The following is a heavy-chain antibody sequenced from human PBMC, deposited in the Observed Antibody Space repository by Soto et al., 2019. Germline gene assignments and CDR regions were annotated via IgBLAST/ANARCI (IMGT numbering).Heavy chain of an antibody. V-gene: IGHV3-73*01. CDR1: GFTFSGSA. Sequence: GGSLRLSCAASGFTFSGSAMHWVRQASGKGLEWVGRIRSKANSYATAYAASVKGRFTISRDDSKNTAYLQMNSLKTEDTAVYYCTRNSAAVGYDSSGYTSSFDIWGQGTMVTVSS. D-gene: IGHD3-22*01. J-gene: IGHJ3*02. CDR3: TRNSAAVGYDSSGYTSSFDI. CDR2: IRSKANSYAT.